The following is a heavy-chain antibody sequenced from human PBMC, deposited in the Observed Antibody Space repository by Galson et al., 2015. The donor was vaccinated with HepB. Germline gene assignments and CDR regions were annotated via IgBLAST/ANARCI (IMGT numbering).Heavy chain of an antibody. CDR2: INPNSGGT. CDR3: AREGDIVVVVAAIIEARFDP. CDR1: GYTFTGYY. J-gene: IGHJ5*02. Sequence: SVKVSCKASGYTFTGYYMHWVRQAPGQGLEWMGRINPNSGGTNYAQKFQGRVTMTRDTSISTAYMELSRLRSDDTAVYYCAREGDIVVVVAAIIEARFDPWGQATLFTVSS. V-gene: IGHV1-2*06. D-gene: IGHD2-15*01.